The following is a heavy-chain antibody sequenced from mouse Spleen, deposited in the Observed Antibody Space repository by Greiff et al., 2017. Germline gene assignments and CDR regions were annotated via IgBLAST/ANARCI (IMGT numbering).Heavy chain of an antibody. Sequence: VKLVESGAELVKPGASVKLSCKASGYTFTEYTIHWVKQRSGQGLEWIGWFYPGSGSIKYNEKFKDKATLTADKSSSTVYMELSRLTSEDSAVYFCARHEDPSFARGLFDYWGQGTTLTVSS. CDR3: ARHEDPSFARGLFDY. D-gene: IGHD3-3*01. CDR1: GYTFTEYT. J-gene: IGHJ2*01. CDR2: FYPGSGSI. V-gene: IGHV1-62-2*01.